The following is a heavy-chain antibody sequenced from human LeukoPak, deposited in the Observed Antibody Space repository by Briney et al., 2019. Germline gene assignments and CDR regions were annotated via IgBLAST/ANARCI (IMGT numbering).Heavy chain of an antibody. Sequence: GGSLRLSCAASGFTFSSYAMSWVRQAPGKRLEWVSAISGSGGSTYYADSVKGRFTISRDNSKNTLYLQMNSLRAEDTAVYYCAKGTLVPSYYYGMDVWGQGTTVTVSS. V-gene: IGHV3-23*01. CDR1: GFTFSSYA. CDR2: ISGSGGST. CDR3: AKGTLVPSYYYGMDV. J-gene: IGHJ6*02. D-gene: IGHD2-2*01.